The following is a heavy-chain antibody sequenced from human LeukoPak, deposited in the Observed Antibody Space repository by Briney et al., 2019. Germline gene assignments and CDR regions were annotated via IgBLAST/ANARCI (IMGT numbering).Heavy chain of an antibody. J-gene: IGHJ4*02. Sequence: GASVKVSCKASGGTFSSNDISWVRQAPGQGLEWMGRIVPLFGTRSYAQKFQGRVTITTDESTITSYMELTSLTSEDTAVYYCARDQGYGAYGLDYWGQGTLVTVSS. CDR3: ARDQGYGAYGLDY. CDR1: GGTFSSND. CDR2: IVPLFGTR. D-gene: IGHD5-12*01. V-gene: IGHV1-69*05.